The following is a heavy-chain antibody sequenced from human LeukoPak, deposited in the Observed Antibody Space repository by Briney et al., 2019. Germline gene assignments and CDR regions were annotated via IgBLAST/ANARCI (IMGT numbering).Heavy chain of an antibody. J-gene: IGHJ6*02. V-gene: IGHV3-21*01. CDR2: ISSSSSYI. CDR3: ARDSYSSSWGSYYYYGMDV. Sequence: PGGSLRLSCAASGFTFSSYSMNWVRQAPGKGLEWVSSISSSSSYIYYADSVKGRFTISRDNAKNSLYLQMNSLRAEDTAVYYCARDSYSSSWGSYYYYGMDVWGQGTTVTVSS. D-gene: IGHD6-13*01. CDR1: GFTFSSYS.